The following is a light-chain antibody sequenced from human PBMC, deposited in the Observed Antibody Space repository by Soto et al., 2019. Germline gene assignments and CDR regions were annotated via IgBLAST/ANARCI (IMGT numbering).Light chain of an antibody. V-gene: IGLV2-23*01. CDR1: SSDVGTYNL. CDR3: CSYAGTYWV. J-gene: IGLJ3*02. CDR2: EGS. Sequence: QSVLTQPASVCGSPGQSITISCTGTSSDVGTYNLVSWYQQHPGKAPKLMIYEGSKRPSGVSNRFSGSKSGNTASLTISGLQAEDEADYYCCSYAGTYWVFGGGTKVTVL.